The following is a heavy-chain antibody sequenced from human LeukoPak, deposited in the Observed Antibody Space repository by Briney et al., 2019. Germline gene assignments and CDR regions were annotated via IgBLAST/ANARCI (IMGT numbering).Heavy chain of an antibody. CDR1: GYTFTSYG. Sequence: ASVKFSCKASGYTFTSYGISGVRQAPGQGLEWIGWISAYNGNTNYAQKLQGRVTMTTDTSTSTAYMELRSLRSEDTAVYYCARDLHEEWVALDPWGKGTLVTVSS. D-gene: IGHD3-3*01. CDR2: ISAYNGNT. CDR3: ARDLHEEWVALDP. V-gene: IGHV1-18*01. J-gene: IGHJ5*02.